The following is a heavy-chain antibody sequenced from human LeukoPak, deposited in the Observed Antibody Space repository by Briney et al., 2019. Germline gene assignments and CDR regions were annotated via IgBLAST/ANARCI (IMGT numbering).Heavy chain of an antibody. V-gene: IGHV4-39*01. CDR1: GGSISSSSYY. CDR2: LYHSGST. CDR3: ARGSSGGNGADYYMDV. D-gene: IGHD4-23*01. Sequence: PSETLSLTCTVSGGSISSSSYYWGWIRQPPGRGLEWIGSLYHSGSTYYNPSLKSRVTISVDTSKNQFSLRLTSVTAADTAVYYCARGSSGGNGADYYMDVWGKGTTVTISS. J-gene: IGHJ6*03.